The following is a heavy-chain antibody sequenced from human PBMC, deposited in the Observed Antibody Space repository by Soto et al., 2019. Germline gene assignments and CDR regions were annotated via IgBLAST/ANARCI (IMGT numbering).Heavy chain of an antibody. D-gene: IGHD3-22*01. CDR3: ARVDSSGSYFDY. CDR2: IYYTGST. CDR1: GGSIGSYY. V-gene: IGHV4-59*01. Sequence: SETLSLTCTVSGGSIGSYYWSWIRQPPGKGLEWIAYIYYTGSTNYNPSLKSRVTLSADTSKNQFSLKLISVTAADTAMYYCARVDSSGSYFDYWGQGTLVTVSS. J-gene: IGHJ4*02.